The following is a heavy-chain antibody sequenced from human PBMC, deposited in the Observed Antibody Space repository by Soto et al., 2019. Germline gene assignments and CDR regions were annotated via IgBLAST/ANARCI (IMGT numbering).Heavy chain of an antibody. CDR2: INPSGGST. J-gene: IGHJ1*01. CDR3: ARGTVGCSGGSCYSAEYFQH. D-gene: IGHD2-15*01. Sequence: ASVKVSCKASGYTFTSYYTHWVRQAPGQGLEWMGIINPSGGSTSYPQKFQGRVTMTRDTSTSTVYMELSSLRSEDTAVYYCARGTVGCSGGSCYSAEYFQHWGQGTLVTVSS. V-gene: IGHV1-46*03. CDR1: GYTFTSYY.